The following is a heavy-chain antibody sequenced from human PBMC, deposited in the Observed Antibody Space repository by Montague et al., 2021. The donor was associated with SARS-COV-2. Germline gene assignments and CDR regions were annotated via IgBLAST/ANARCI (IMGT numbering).Heavy chain of an antibody. CDR1: GFSIGSGDY. J-gene: IGHJ3*01. CDR3: VREKAGGLGNVFDV. Sequence: SETLSLTCTVSGFSIGSGDYWGWIRQPPGKGLEWIGSIYHSGTTYYNPSLQSRLTMSIDTSTNQFSLRLTSVTAAVTAVFFCVREKAGGLGNVFDVWGQGTLVTVSS. CDR2: IYHSGTT. V-gene: IGHV4-38-2*02.